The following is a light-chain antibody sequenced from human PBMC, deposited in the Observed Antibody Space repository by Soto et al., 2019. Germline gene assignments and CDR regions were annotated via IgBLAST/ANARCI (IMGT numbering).Light chain of an antibody. CDR2: TNN. J-gene: IGLJ3*02. CDR3: AAWDGALNGVV. CDR1: TSNIGSNT. V-gene: IGLV1-44*01. Sequence: QSALTQPPSASGTPGQTVTISCSGSTSNIGSNTVNWYHQVPGTAPKLLIYTNNLRPSGVPDRFSASVSGTSASLAISHLQSEDEGDFYCAAWDGALNGVVFGGGTKLTVL.